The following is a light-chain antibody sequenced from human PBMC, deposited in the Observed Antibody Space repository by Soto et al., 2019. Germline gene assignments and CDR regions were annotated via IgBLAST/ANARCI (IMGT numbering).Light chain of an antibody. Sequence: EIVLTXSPATLSLSXXXXXTLSCRASQSVSTYLAWYQQKPGQAPRLLIHDASNRASGVPARFSGSGSGTDFTLTISSLEPEDFAVYYCQQRTNWLYTFGQGTKLEIK. CDR3: QQRTNWLYT. V-gene: IGKV3-11*01. CDR1: QSVSTY. CDR2: DAS. J-gene: IGKJ2*01.